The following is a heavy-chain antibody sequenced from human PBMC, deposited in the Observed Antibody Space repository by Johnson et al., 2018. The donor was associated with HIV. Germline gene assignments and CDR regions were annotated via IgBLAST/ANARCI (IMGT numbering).Heavy chain of an antibody. J-gene: IGHJ3*02. CDR3: AKDKDAFDI. V-gene: IGHV3-30*04. CDR1: GFTFKNYA. Sequence: QVQLVESGGGLIQPGGSLTLSCAASGFTFKNYAMHWVRQAPGERLEWVAVISYDGHIKYYADSVKGRFTISRDNAKNSLYLQMNSLKTEDTAVYYCAKDKDAFDIWGQGTMVTVSS. CDR2: ISYDGHIK.